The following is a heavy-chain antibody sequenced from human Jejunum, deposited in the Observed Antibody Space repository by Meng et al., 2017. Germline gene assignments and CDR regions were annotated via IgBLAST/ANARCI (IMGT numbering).Heavy chain of an antibody. CDR3: ARGVVAGAPYPGNWFDP. D-gene: IGHD2-15*01. V-gene: IGHV4-31*03. CDR2: IHYTGNA. CDR1: GGSISSVDYY. Sequence: QVLLQGSGPGLVKPSQTLSLTCTVSGGSISSVDYYWSWIRQHPGKGLEWIGSIHYTGNAYQNPSLKSRLTMSIDTSENQFSLKLSSVTAADTAVYYCARGVVAGAPYPGNWFDPWGQGTLVTVSS. J-gene: IGHJ5*02.